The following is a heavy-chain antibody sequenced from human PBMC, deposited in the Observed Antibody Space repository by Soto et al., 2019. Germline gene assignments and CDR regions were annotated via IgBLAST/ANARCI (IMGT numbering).Heavy chain of an antibody. D-gene: IGHD2-21*02. CDR1: GFTFSSYA. Sequence: GGSLRLSCAASGFTFSSYAMSWVRQAPGKGLYWVSAISGSGGSTYYADSVKGRFTISRDNSKSTLYLQMNSLRAGDTAVYYCARESSSGDSPPFGYWGQGTLVTVSS. CDR3: ARESSSGDSPPFGY. V-gene: IGHV3-23*01. CDR2: ISGSGGST. J-gene: IGHJ4*02.